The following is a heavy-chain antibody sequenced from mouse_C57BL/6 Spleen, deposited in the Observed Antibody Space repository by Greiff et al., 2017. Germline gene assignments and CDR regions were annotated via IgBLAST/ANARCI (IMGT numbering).Heavy chain of an antibody. J-gene: IGHJ2*01. CDR3: ARHEELGGFDY. V-gene: IGHV2-6-1*01. D-gene: IGHD4-1*01. CDR1: GFSFTSYG. CDR2: IWSDGST. Sequence: VKLLESGPGLVAPSQRLSITCTVSGFSFTSYGVHWVRQPPGKGLEWLVVIWSDGSTTYNSALKSRLSISKENSKSQVFLKMNSLQTDDTAMYYCARHEELGGFDYWGQGTTLTVSS.